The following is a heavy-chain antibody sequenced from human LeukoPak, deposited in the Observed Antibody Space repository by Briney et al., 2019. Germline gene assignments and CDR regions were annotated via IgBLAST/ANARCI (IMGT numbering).Heavy chain of an antibody. D-gene: IGHD5-18*01. Sequence: GASVKVSCKASGHTFTSYDINWVRQATGQGLEWMGWINPNSGGTNYAQKFQGRVTMTRDTSISTAYMELSRLRSDDTAVYYCARGRRGYSYGYEASFDYWGQGTLVTVSS. CDR3: ARGRRGYSYGYEASFDY. CDR1: GHTFTSYD. CDR2: INPNSGGT. J-gene: IGHJ4*02. V-gene: IGHV1-2*02.